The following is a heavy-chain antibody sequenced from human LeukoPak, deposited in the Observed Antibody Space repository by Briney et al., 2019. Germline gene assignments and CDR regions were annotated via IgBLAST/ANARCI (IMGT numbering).Heavy chain of an antibody. D-gene: IGHD4-17*01. CDR3: TRLSHYGKYFDY. CDR1: GFTFSDYA. Sequence: QTGGSLRLSCAASGFTFSDYAMGWVRQAPGKGLEWVGFIRTKTYGGTTEYAASVKGRFTISRDDSKSIAYLQMNSLKTADTAVYYCTRLSHYGKYFDYWGQGTLVTVSS. J-gene: IGHJ4*02. CDR2: IRTKTYGGTT. V-gene: IGHV3-49*04.